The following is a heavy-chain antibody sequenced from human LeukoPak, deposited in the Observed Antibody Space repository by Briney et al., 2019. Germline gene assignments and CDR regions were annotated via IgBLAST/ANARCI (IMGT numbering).Heavy chain of an antibody. Sequence: SETLSLTCTVSGGSISNYFWSWIRQPPGKGLECIGYISYSETTNYNPSFKSRVTVSVDTSKNHFSLKLSSVTAADTAVYYCARFPGGAEYRHYYYMDVWGKGTTVTVSS. CDR1: GGSISNYF. CDR3: ARFPGGAEYRHYYYMDV. CDR2: ISYSETT. J-gene: IGHJ6*03. D-gene: IGHD1-14*01. V-gene: IGHV4-59*01.